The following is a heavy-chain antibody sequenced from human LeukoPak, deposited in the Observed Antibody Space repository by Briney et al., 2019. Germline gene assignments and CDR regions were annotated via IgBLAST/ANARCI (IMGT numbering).Heavy chain of an antibody. D-gene: IGHD3-9*01. CDR1: GGTFSSYA. Sequence: SVKVSCKASGGTFSSYAISWVRQAPGQGLEWMGGIIPIFGTANYAQKFQGRVTITADKSTSTAYMELTSLRSKDTAVYYCATADYDTLTGHYYYYGMDVWGKGATLTVSS. J-gene: IGHJ6*04. CDR3: ATADYDTLTGHYYYYGMDV. CDR2: IIPIFGTA. V-gene: IGHV1-69*06.